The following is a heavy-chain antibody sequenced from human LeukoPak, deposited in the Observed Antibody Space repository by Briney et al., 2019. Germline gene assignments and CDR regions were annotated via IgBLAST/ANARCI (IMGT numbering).Heavy chain of an antibody. CDR3: ARSLERSGPYYYDMDV. J-gene: IGHJ6*03. CDR2: ISSNGGST. CDR1: GLTFRNYG. D-gene: IGHD1-1*01. Sequence: GGSLRLSCAASGLTFRNYGMHWVRQAPGKGLEYVSAISSNGGSTYYANSVKGRFTISRDNSKNTLYLQMGSLRAEDMAVYYCARSLERSGPYYYDMDVWGTGTTVTVSS. V-gene: IGHV3-64*01.